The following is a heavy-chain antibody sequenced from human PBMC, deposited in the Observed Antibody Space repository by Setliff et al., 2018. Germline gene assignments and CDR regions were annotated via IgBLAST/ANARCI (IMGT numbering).Heavy chain of an antibody. CDR2: MNPNSGNT. CDR1: GYTFTSYD. Sequence: KVSCKASGYTFTSYDINWVRQATGQGLEWMGWMNPNSGNTGYAQKFQGRVTITRNTSISTAYTELSSLRSEDTAVYYCARVKVIVGATPRTYYMDVWGKGTTVTV. D-gene: IGHD1-26*01. CDR3: ARVKVIVGATPRTYYMDV. J-gene: IGHJ6*03. V-gene: IGHV1-8*03.